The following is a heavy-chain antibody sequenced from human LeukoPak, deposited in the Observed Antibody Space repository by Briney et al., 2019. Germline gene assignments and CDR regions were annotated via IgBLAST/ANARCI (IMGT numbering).Heavy chain of an antibody. CDR1: GGSISSITYS. CDR3: ARRHSGSYYGKHWFDP. J-gene: IGHJ5*02. D-gene: IGHD1-26*01. V-gene: IGHV4-39*01. CDR2: TYYSGST. Sequence: SETLSLTCTVTGGSISSITYSWGWIRQPPGKGLEWIGSTYYSGSTYYNPSLKSRVSIFVDTSKNQLSLHLSSVTAADTAVYYCARRHSGSYYGKHWFDPWGQGTLVTVSS.